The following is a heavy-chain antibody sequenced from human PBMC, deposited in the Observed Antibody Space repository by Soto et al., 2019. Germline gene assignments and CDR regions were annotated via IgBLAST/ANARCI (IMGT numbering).Heavy chain of an antibody. J-gene: IGHJ4*02. D-gene: IGHD2-8*01. CDR3: ASGLIMGTNY. Sequence: GGSLRLSCAASGFTFSTYWMHWVRQAPGKGLVWVSRINSDGSITTYADSVKGRFTISRDNSKNTLYLQMNSLRAEDTAVYYCASGLIMGTNYWGPGTLVTVSS. CDR1: GFTFSTYW. V-gene: IGHV3-74*03. CDR2: INSDGSIT.